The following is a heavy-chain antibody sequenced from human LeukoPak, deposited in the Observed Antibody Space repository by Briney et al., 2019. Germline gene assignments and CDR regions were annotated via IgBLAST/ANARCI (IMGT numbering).Heavy chain of an antibody. CDR2: ISSGSSTT. J-gene: IGHJ6*02. CDR3: AGARTYYYAMDV. CDR1: GFTFSSYS. V-gene: IGHV3-48*02. Sequence: PGGSLRLSCAASGFTFSSYSMNWVRQAPGKGLEWVSYISSGSSTTYYVDSVKGRFTISRDNAKNSLYLQMNSLRDEDTAVYYCAGARTYYYAMDVWGQGTTVTVSS.